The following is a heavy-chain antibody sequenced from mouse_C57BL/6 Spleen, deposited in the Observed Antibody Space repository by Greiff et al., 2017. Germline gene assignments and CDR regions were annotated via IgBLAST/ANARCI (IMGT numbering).Heavy chain of an antibody. CDR3: ARSIYSAYDGTYWYFDV. V-gene: IGHV1-61*01. Sequence: LQQPGAELVRPGSSVKLSCKASGYTFTSYWMDWVKQRPGQGLEWIGNIYPSDSETHYNQKFKDKATLTVDKSSSTAYMQLSSLTSEDSAVYYCARSIYSAYDGTYWYFDVWGTGTTVTVAS. CDR1: GYTFTSYW. CDR2: IYPSDSET. J-gene: IGHJ1*03. D-gene: IGHD2-2*01.